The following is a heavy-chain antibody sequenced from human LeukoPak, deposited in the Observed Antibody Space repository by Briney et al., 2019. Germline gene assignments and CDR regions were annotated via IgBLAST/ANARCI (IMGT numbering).Heavy chain of an antibody. CDR2: IYENGGTT. CDR1: GFTFRSHA. V-gene: IGHV3-23*01. J-gene: IGHJ4*02. Sequence: GGSLRLSCVGSGFTFRSHAMSWVRRAPEKGLEFVSGIYENGGTTYYADSVKGRFSISRDNSKNTLYLQMNSLRAEDTAVYYCAKTRGGYSSDAFDYWGQGTLVTVSS. CDR3: AKTRGGYSSDAFDY. D-gene: IGHD6-19*01.